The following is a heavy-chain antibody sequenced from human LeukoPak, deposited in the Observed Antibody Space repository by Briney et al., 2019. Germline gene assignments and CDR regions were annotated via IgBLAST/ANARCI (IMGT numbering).Heavy chain of an antibody. V-gene: IGHV3-9*03. Sequence: PGRSLRLSCAASGFTFDDYAMHWVRQAPGKGLEWVSGITWNSDNIEYADSVKGRFTISRDNAKNSLYLQMNSLRPEDMALYYCAKGGGGRLIYYYYMDVRGKGTTVTVSS. CDR3: AKGGGGRLIYYYYMDV. J-gene: IGHJ6*03. D-gene: IGHD3-16*01. CDR2: ITWNSDNI. CDR1: GFTFDDYA.